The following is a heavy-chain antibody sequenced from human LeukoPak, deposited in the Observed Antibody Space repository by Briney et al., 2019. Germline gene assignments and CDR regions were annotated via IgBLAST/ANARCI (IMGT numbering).Heavy chain of an antibody. CDR1: GYTFTGYY. J-gene: IGHJ4*02. CDR2: INPNSGGT. Sequence: GASVSVSCKASGYTFTGYYMHWVRQAPGQGLEWMGWINPNSGGTNYAQKFQGRVTVTRDTSISTAYMELSRLRSDDTAVYYCARWPGELYYFDYWGQGTLVTVSS. D-gene: IGHD1-7*01. CDR3: ARWPGELYYFDY. V-gene: IGHV1-2*02.